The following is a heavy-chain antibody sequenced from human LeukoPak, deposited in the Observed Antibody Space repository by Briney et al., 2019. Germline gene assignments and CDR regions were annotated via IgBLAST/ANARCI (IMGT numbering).Heavy chain of an antibody. J-gene: IGHJ4*02. CDR1: GYTFTGCY. V-gene: IGHV1-2*04. CDR2: INPNSGGT. Sequence: ASVKVSCKASGYTFTGCYMHWVRQAPGQGLEWMGWINPNSGGTNYAQKFQGWVTMTRDTSISTAYMELSRLRSDDTAVYYCARRGDSSSWYRAIDYWGQGTLVTVSS. D-gene: IGHD6-13*01. CDR3: ARRGDSSSWYRAIDY.